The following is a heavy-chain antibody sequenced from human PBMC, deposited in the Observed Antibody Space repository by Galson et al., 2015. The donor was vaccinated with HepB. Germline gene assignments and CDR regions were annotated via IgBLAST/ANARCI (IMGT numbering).Heavy chain of an antibody. D-gene: IGHD4-17*01. CDR1: GFTFSGYG. CDR2: ISYDGSNK. CDR3: ARYNGDSGFDT. J-gene: IGHJ4*02. V-gene: IGHV3-33*01. Sequence: SLRLSCAASGFTFSGYGMHWVRQAPVKGLEWVVVISYDGSNKYYADSVKGRFTISRDNSKNTMYLQMNSLRAEDTAMYYCARYNGDSGFDTWGQGTLVTVSS.